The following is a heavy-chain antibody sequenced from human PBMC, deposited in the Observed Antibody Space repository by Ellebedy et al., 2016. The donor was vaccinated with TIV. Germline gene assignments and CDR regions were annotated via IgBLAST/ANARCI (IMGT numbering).Heavy chain of an antibody. CDR3: ASGYKSGWYRWKWFDP. CDR1: GGSISSHY. V-gene: IGHV4-59*11. CDR2: IPYRGST. J-gene: IGHJ5*02. D-gene: IGHD6-19*01. Sequence: MPSETLSLTCTVSGGSISSHYWSWIRQPPGEGLEWIGHIPYRGSTNYNPSLQSRLTISIDTSKNQFSLKVDSVTAADTDVYDCASGYKSGWYRWKWFDPWGQGTLVTVSS.